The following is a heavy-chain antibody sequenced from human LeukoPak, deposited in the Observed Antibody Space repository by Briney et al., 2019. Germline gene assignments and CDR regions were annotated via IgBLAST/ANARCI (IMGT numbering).Heavy chain of an antibody. CDR1: GFTFSSYG. Sequence: GGSLRLSCAASGFTFSSYGMHWVRQAPGKGLEWLSGISPRGGGTYYADSVKGRFTISRDDSKNTLSLQMNSLRVEDTAVYYCGRDLAWGAFDYWGQGTLVTVSS. J-gene: IGHJ4*02. D-gene: IGHD7-27*01. V-gene: IGHV3-23*01. CDR2: ISPRGGGT. CDR3: GRDLAWGAFDY.